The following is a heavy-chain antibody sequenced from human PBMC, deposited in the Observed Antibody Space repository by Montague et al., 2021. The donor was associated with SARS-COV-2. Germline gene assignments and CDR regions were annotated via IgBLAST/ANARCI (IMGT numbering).Heavy chain of an antibody. Sequence: CAISGDSVSVHRVSWKWNRQALSRRLEWLGRTYYRSKWSNEYAXYVKSRITITPDTSKNQLSLQLTSVTPEDTAVYYRTRAVWGVQDYWGQGSLVTVSS. CDR1: GDSVSVHRVS. D-gene: IGHD3-10*01. J-gene: IGHJ4*02. CDR2: TYYRSKWSN. CDR3: TRAVWGVQDY. V-gene: IGHV6-1*01.